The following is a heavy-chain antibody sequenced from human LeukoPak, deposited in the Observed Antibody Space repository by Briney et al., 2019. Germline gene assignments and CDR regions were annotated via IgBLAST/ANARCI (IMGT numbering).Heavy chain of an antibody. D-gene: IGHD5-18*01. CDR3: ARLPGSSHGYYFGY. V-gene: IGHV4-59*08. CDR2: IFYSGST. Sequence: SETLSLTCTVSGGSISNYYWSWIRQPPGKGLEWIAYIFYSGSTNYNPSLKSRVSISVDTSKNQLSLNLTSVTAADTAVYYCARLPGSSHGYYFGYWGQGTLVTVSS. CDR1: GGSISNYY. J-gene: IGHJ4*02.